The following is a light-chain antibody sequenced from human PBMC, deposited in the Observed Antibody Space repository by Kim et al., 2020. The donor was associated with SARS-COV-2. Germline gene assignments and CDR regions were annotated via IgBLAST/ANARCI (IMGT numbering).Light chain of an antibody. J-gene: IGKJ2*01. CDR2: DAS. Sequence: SLSPGRRPTLSCRASQSVSSSLAWYQQKPGQAPRLLIYDASNRATGTPARFSGSGSGTGFTLTISSLEPEDFAVYYCQQRSDWPVTFGQGTKLEI. V-gene: IGKV3-11*01. CDR1: QSVSSS. CDR3: QQRSDWPVT.